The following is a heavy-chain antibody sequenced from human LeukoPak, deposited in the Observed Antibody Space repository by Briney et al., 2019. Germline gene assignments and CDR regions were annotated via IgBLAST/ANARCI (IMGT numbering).Heavy chain of an antibody. D-gene: IGHD5-24*01. Sequence: PSETLSLTCTVSSGAISDHYWSWIRQPPGKGLERIGYIYYDGSTKYNPSLKSRLTMSLDTSKNHFSLQLRSVTAADTAVYYCARLGLHGYNYLGYWGRGTLVTVSS. CDR1: SGAISDHY. CDR3: ARLGLHGYNYLGY. CDR2: IYYDGST. J-gene: IGHJ4*02. V-gene: IGHV4-59*11.